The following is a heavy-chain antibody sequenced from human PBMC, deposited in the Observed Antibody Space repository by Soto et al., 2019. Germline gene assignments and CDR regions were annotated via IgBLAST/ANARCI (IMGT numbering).Heavy chain of an antibody. D-gene: IGHD2-2*01. V-gene: IGHV3-48*02. J-gene: IGHJ4*02. CDR1: GVPFSSYI. CDR3: ARGTSHPDY. Sequence: GGSLILSCAASGVPFSSYIMIFVRPAPGKGLEWVSYISSSSNTIYYADSVKGRFTISRDNAKNSLYLQMNSLRDEDTAVYYCARGTSHPDYWGQGTRVNVSA. CDR2: ISSSSNTI.